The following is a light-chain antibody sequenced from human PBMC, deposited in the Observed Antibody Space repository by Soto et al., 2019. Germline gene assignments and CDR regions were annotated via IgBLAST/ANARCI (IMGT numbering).Light chain of an antibody. V-gene: IGKV1-5*01. CDR3: QQYKRYWT. J-gene: IGKJ1*01. CDR2: DVS. Sequence: DIQMPQSPSTLSASVGDVVTITCRASQSIGTWLAWYQQKPGKAPKVLIYDVSTLKSGVPSRFSGSASATAFTLSISSLQPDDFATYYGQQYKRYWTFGQGTKVEIQ. CDR1: QSIGTW.